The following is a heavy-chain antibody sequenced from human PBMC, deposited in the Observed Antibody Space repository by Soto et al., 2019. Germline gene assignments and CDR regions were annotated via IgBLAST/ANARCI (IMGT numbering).Heavy chain of an antibody. J-gene: IGHJ2*01. V-gene: IGHV1-3*05. CDR1: GYDFTAYA. CDR3: ARARDTTWDWWYFDL. D-gene: IGHD7-27*01. CDR2: INGGNGNT. Sequence: QVQLVQSGAEEKEPGASVKVSCKASGYDFTAYAVHWVRQAPGQSLEWMGWINGGNGNTKYSQKFQGRLTITTDTPATTAYMELRSLRSEDTAVYYCARARDTTWDWWYFDLWGRGPLVTVSS.